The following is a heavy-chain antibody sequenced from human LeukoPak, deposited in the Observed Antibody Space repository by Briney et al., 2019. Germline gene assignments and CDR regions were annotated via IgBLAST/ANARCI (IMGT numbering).Heavy chain of an antibody. CDR1: GGSISSGSYY. CDR3: ARHMTTVNLDL. CDR2: IYYSGST. Sequence: PSETLSLXCTVSGGSISSGSYYWGWIRQPPGKGLEWIGSIYYSGSTYYNPSLKSRVTISVDTSKNQFSLKLSSVTAADTAVYYCARHMTTVNLDLWGRGTLVTVSS. D-gene: IGHD4-17*01. V-gene: IGHV4-39*01. J-gene: IGHJ2*01.